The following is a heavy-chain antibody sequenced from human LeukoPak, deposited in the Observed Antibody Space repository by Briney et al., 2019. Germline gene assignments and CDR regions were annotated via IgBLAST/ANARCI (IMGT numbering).Heavy chain of an antibody. V-gene: IGHV3-9*01. CDR1: GFTFDDYA. J-gene: IGHJ5*01. CDR3: ARDFPISDNNWFDS. Sequence: PGGSLRLSCAASGFTFDDYAMHWVRQAPGKGLEWVSGISWNSGSIGYADSVKGRFTISRDNAKNSLYLQMNSLRAEDTAVYYCARDFPISDNNWFDSWGQGTLVTVSS. CDR2: ISWNSGSI. D-gene: IGHD2-21*01.